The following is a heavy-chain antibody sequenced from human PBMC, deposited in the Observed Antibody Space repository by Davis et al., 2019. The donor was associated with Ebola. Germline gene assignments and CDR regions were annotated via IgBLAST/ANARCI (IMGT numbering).Heavy chain of an antibody. CDR1: GFSVTSYY. CDR3: ARDIVNIPVY. CDR2: IYTGGST. Sequence: GGSLRLSCAASGFSVTSYYMSWVRQTPGKGLEWVSTIYTGGSTYYADSVTGRFTLSRDNSKNTLYLEVNSVRAEDTAVYYCARDIVNIPVYWGQGTLVTVSS. D-gene: IGHD2-21*01. J-gene: IGHJ4*02. V-gene: IGHV3-53*01.